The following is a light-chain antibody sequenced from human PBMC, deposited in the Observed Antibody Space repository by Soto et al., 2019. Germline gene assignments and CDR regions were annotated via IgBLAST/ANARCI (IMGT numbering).Light chain of an antibody. CDR1: QSISSW. V-gene: IGKV1-5*03. CDR3: HQYFANSRT. J-gene: IGKJ1*01. CDR2: KAS. Sequence: GDRVTITCRASQSISSWLAWYXQKXGRXXTXXXYKASSLQRGVPSRFSGSGYETEFTLTISSLQAEDFATYYCHQYFANSRTFGQGNKVDIK.